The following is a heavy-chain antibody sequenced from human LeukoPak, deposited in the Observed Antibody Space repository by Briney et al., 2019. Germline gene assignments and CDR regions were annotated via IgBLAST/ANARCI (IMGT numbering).Heavy chain of an antibody. CDR2: INSDGSST. CDR3: ARAKDGEELDY. J-gene: IGHJ4*02. Sequence: GGSLRLSCAVSGFTFSSYWMHWVRQAPGKGLVWVSRINSDGSSTSYADSVKGRFTISRDNAKNTLYLQMNSLRAEDTAVYYCARAKDGEELDYWGQGTLVTVSS. CDR1: GFTFSSYW. D-gene: IGHD3-10*01. V-gene: IGHV3-74*01.